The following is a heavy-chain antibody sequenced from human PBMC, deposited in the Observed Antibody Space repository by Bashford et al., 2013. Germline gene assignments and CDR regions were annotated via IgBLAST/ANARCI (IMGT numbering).Heavy chain of an antibody. CDR2: INSDGSST. CDR1: GFTFSSYW. Sequence: GGSLRLSCAASGFTFSSYWMHWVRQAPGKGLVWVSRINSDGSSTSYADSVKGRFTISRDNAKNTLYLQMNSLRAEDTAVYYCARATIYDAFDIWGQGTMVTVSS. J-gene: IGHJ3*02. CDR3: ARATIYDAFDI. D-gene: IGHD3-3*02. V-gene: IGHV3-74*01.